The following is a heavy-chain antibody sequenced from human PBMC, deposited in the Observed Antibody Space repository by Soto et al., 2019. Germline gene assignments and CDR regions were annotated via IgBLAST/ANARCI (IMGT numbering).Heavy chain of an antibody. CDR1: GYSFTTYW. J-gene: IGHJ4*02. V-gene: IGHV5-10-1*01. Sequence: SLKISCQASGYSFTTYWISSVRQMPGKGLECMGRIDPTDSYTDYGPSFEGHVTMSVDNSKNTLYLQMNSLRAEDTAVYYRAKGSIVGTRTGFDYWGQGTLVTVSS. CDR3: AKGSIVGTRTGFDY. D-gene: IGHD1-26*01. CDR2: IDPTDSYT.